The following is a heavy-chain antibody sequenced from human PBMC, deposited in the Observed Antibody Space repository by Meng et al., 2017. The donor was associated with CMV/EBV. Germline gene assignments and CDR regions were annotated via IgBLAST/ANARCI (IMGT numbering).Heavy chain of an antibody. CDR3: ARIGYYTIFGNYYGMDV. CDR1: GYTFTSYG. V-gene: IGHV1-18*01. J-gene: IGHJ6*02. Sequence: ASVKVSCKASGYTFTSYGISWVRQAPGRGLEWMGWISAYNGNTNYAQKLQGRVTMTTDTSTSTAYMELRSLRSDDTAVYYCARIGYYTIFGNYYGMDVWGQGTTVTVSS. D-gene: IGHD3-3*01. CDR2: ISAYNGNT.